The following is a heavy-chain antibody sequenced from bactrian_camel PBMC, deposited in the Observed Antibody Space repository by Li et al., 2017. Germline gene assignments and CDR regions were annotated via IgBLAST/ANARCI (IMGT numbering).Heavy chain of an antibody. CDR1: GYTVSSTR. CDR2: IGSYGST. V-gene: IGHV3S53*01. D-gene: IGHD7*01. J-gene: IGHJ4*01. Sequence: HVQLVESGGALVQPGGSLRLSCAASGYTVSSTRMGWFRQAPGKEREGAASIGSYGSTSYADSVKGRFTISKDNAKNTAYLQMNNLKTEDTAGYYCGACGELPRSHGTQVTVS.